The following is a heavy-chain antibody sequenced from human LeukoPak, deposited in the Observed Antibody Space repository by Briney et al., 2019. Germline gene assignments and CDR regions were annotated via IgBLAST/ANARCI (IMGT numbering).Heavy chain of an antibody. D-gene: IGHD3-10*01. CDR1: GYSFTSHW. CDR2: VNPDDSDT. CDR3: ARLRWPRGGRSSFDY. Sequence: GESLMISCQGSGYSFTSHWIGWVRQLPGKGLEWMGIVNPDDSDTIYSPSFQGQVTISADESITTAYLQWSSLKASDTAMYYCARLRWPRGGRSSFDYWGQGALVTVSS. V-gene: IGHV5-51*01. J-gene: IGHJ4*02.